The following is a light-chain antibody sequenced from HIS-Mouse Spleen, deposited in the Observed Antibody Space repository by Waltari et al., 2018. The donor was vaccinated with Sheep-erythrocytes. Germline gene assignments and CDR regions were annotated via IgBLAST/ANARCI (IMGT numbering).Light chain of an antibody. CDR1: SSDVGSYNL. Sequence: QSALTQPASVSGSPVQSITIPCTGTSSDVGSYNLVSWYQQHPGKAPKLMLYEGSKRPSGVSNRFSGSKSGNTASLTISGLQAEDEADYYCCSYAGSSTPWVFGGGTKLTVL. CDR3: CSYAGSSTPWV. V-gene: IGLV2-23*01. CDR2: EGS. J-gene: IGLJ3*02.